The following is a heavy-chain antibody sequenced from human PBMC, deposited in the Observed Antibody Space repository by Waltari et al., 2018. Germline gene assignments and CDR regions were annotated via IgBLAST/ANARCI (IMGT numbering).Heavy chain of an antibody. Sequence: EVQLVQSGAEVKKPGATVTIYCTVSGYTFTDYYMHWVKQAPGKGLEWMGLVDPEDGETIYAEKFQGRVTITADTSTDTAYMELSSLRSEDTAVYYCATGVPLSGSYPQPFDYWGQGTLVTVSS. V-gene: IGHV1-69-2*01. CDR2: VDPEDGET. CDR3: ATGVPLSGSYPQPFDY. D-gene: IGHD1-26*01. CDR1: GYTFTDYY. J-gene: IGHJ4*02.